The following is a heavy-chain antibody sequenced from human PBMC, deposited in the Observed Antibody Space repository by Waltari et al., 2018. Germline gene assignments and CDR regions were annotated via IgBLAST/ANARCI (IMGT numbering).Heavy chain of an antibody. Sequence: EVQLVESGGGSLKPGGSLRLSCSTSGFSFNGFDMHWVRQAPGKGLDWLAVIGTNPTALYYADSVRGRFTISRDNAKNKLYLQMNSLRAEDTAVYYCARQAFEWDDHYLDHWGQGTLVTVSS. V-gene: IGHV3-48*03. CDR1: GFSFNGFD. D-gene: IGHD3-3*01. CDR3: ARQAFEWDDHYLDH. CDR2: IGTNPTAL. J-gene: IGHJ4*02.